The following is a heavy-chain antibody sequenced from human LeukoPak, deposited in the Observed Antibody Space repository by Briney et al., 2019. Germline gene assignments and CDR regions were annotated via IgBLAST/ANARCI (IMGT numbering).Heavy chain of an antibody. Sequence: PSETLSLTCTVSGGSISSYYWSWIRQPPGKGLEWIGDIYYSGSTNYNPSLKSRVTISVYTSKKQFSLKRRSVTAADTAVYYCARVGIVVVPAAIPHFDYWGQGTLVTVSS. J-gene: IGHJ4*02. D-gene: IGHD2-2*01. CDR1: GGSISSYY. CDR2: IYYSGST. V-gene: IGHV4-59*01. CDR3: ARVGIVVVPAAIPHFDY.